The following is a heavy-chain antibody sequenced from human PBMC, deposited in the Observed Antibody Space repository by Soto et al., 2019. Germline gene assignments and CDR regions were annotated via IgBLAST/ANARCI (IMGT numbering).Heavy chain of an antibody. CDR3: ARDHMVVVPAAYNWLDP. CDR1: GYTFTSYG. D-gene: IGHD2-2*01. Sequence: ASVKVSCKASGYTFTSYGISWVRQAPGQGLEWMGWISAYNGNTNYAQKLQGRVTMTTDTSTSTAYMELRSLRSDDTAVYYCARDHMVVVPAAYNWLDPWGKGTLVPVS. J-gene: IGHJ5*02. CDR2: ISAYNGNT. V-gene: IGHV1-18*01.